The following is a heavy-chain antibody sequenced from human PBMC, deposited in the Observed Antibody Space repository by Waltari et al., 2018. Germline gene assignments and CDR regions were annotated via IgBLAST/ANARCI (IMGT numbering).Heavy chain of an antibody. J-gene: IGHJ6*03. V-gene: IGHV3-30*09. CDR2: ISSDGSYR. D-gene: IGHD3-16*01. CDR1: GFTFSSNA. Sequence: QVQLVESGGGVVQTGRSLRLSCAASGFTFSSNAMHWVRQAPGRGLEYVGVISSDGSYRYYADAVRGRFAISRDNSKYTLYLQMNSLRGDDTAVYYCARDYSYDSNYMDVWGKGTAVTISS. CDR3: ARDYSYDSNYMDV.